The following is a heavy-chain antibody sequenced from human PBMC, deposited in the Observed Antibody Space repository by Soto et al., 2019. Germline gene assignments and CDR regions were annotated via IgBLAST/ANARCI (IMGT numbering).Heavy chain of an antibody. J-gene: IGHJ1*01. V-gene: IGHV4-39*01. Sequence: PSETLSLTCTVSGGSISSSSYYWGWIRQPPGKGLEWIGSIYYSGSTYYNPSLKSRVTISIDTSKNQFSLKLSSVTAADTAVYYCARQGDYYDSSGYFQHWGQGTLVTVSS. CDR2: IYYSGST. D-gene: IGHD3-22*01. CDR3: ARQGDYYDSSGYFQH. CDR1: GGSISSSSYY.